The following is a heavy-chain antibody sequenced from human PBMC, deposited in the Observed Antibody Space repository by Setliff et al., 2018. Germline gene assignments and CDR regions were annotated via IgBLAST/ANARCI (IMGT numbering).Heavy chain of an antibody. J-gene: IGHJ4*02. V-gene: IGHV3-23*01. CDR1: GIVFNNYN. CDR2: ISGSGGST. CDR3: ARTCSGSGCYAGLES. Sequence: LRLSCAASGIVFNNYNLNWLRQAPGKGLEWVSAISGSGGSTYYADSVKGRFTISRDNSKNTLYLQMNSLRAEDTAVYYCARTCSGSGCYAGLESWGQGTPVTVS. D-gene: IGHD2-15*01.